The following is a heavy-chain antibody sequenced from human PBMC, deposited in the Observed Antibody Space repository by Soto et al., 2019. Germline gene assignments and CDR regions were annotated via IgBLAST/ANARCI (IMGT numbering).Heavy chain of an antibody. CDR1: GYMFNTYG. V-gene: IGHV1-18*01. Sequence: QVQLLQSGAEVKKPGASVKVSCKASGYMFNTYGITWVRQAPGQGLEWMGWISGYNGNIDYAQKFEGRVTMTTDTCTSAADVELKSLTSDDTAVYYCARTYGSGDYFLPFEYWGQGTPVSVSS. CDR2: ISGYNGNI. D-gene: IGHD3-10*01. J-gene: IGHJ4*02. CDR3: ARTYGSGDYFLPFEY.